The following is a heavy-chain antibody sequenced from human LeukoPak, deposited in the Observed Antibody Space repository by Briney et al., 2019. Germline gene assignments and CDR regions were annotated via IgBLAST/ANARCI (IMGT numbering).Heavy chain of an antibody. CDR3: ARGNSRRKLYYIDY. Sequence: ASVKVSRKASGYTFTSYDINWVRQATGQGLEWMGWMNPNSGNTGYAQKFQGRVTMTRNTSISTAYMELSSLRSEDTAVYYCARGNSRRKLYYIDYWGQGTLVTVSS. CDR2: MNPNSGNT. D-gene: IGHD2/OR15-2a*01. V-gene: IGHV1-8*01. CDR1: GYTFTSYD. J-gene: IGHJ4*02.